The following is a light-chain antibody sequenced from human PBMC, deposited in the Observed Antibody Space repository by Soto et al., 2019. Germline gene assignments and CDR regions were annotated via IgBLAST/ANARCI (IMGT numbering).Light chain of an antibody. CDR2: RNN. CDR3: QTWGTGFQF. V-gene: IGLV1-47*01. CDR1: SSNIGSNY. J-gene: IGLJ2*01. Sequence: QPVLTQPPSASGTPGQRVTISCSGSSSNIGSNYVYWYQQLPGTAPKLLIYRNNQRPSGVPDRFSGSKSGTSASLAISGLRSEDEADYYCQTWGTGFQFFGGGTKLTVL.